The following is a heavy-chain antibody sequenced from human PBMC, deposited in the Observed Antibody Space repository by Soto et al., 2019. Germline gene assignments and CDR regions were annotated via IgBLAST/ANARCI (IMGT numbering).Heavy chain of an antibody. V-gene: IGHV1-69*11. D-gene: IGHD4-4*01. Sequence: SVQVSCKASGGTFSSYSIIWVRQAPGQGLEWIGRIIPFIGTANYAQKFQGRVTITADESTSTAYMELTGLRSEDTAVYYCARVVMTTVPESYYHGMDVWGQGTTVTVSS. CDR2: IIPFIGTA. CDR3: ARVVMTTVPESYYHGMDV. CDR1: GGTFSSYS. J-gene: IGHJ6*02.